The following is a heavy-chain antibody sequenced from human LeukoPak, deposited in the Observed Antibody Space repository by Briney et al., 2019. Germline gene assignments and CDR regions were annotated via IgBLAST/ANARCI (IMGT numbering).Heavy chain of an antibody. CDR2: IYYSGST. CDR3: ARDYPAIDY. CDR1: GGSISSSSYY. D-gene: IGHD3-16*02. V-gene: IGHV4-39*07. Sequence: SETLSLTRTVSGGSISSSSYYWGWIRQPPGKGLEWIGSIYYSGSTYYNPSLKSRVTISVDTSKNQFSLKLSSVTAADTAVYYCARDYPAIDYWGQGTLVTVSS. J-gene: IGHJ4*02.